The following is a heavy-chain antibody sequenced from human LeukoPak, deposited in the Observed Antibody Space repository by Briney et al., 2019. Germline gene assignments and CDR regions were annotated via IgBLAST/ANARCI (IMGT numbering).Heavy chain of an antibody. J-gene: IGHJ4*02. CDR3: ARDLDWLLFDY. CDR1: GFTFSTYW. D-gene: IGHD3-9*01. CDR2: VSPEGSRT. V-gene: IGHV3-74*03. Sequence: GGSLRLSCAASGFTFSTYWMHWVRQAPGKGLVWVARVSPEGSRTTYADSVKGRSTISRDNDRNTLYLQMNSLRVEDTAVYYCARDLDWLLFDYWGQGTLATVSS.